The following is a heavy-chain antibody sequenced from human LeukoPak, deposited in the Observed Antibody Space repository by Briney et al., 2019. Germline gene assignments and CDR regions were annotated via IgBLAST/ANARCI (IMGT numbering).Heavy chain of an antibody. CDR2: IIPIFGTA. J-gene: IGHJ4*02. Sequence: EASVKVSCKASGGSFSSEAISWVRQAPGQGLEWMGGIIPIFGTANYAQKFQGRATITTDESTSTAYMEVSSLRSEDTAVYYCGRKAGDCGGGSCYSIDSWGQGTLVTLSS. CDR3: GRKAGDCGGGSCYSIDS. D-gene: IGHD2-15*01. CDR1: GGSFSSEA. V-gene: IGHV1-69*05.